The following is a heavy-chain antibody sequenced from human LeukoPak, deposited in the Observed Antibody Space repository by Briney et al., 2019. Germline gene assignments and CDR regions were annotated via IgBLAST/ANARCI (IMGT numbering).Heavy chain of an antibody. CDR2: LSAAGGGT. CDR3: AKTSSSGWYAFDS. J-gene: IGHJ4*02. Sequence: GGSLRRSCAASGFTFSRYPMNWVRQAPGKGLEWVSTLSAAGGGTYYADSVRGRFTISRDDSKNTLYLQMFSLRAEDTALYYCAKTSSSGWYAFDSWGQGTLVTVSS. D-gene: IGHD6-19*01. CDR1: GFTFSRYP. V-gene: IGHV3-23*01.